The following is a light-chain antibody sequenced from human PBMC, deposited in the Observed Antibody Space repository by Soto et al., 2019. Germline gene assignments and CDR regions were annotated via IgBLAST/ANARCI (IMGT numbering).Light chain of an antibody. CDR3: SSYTSSSTLEV. J-gene: IGLJ1*01. Sequence: QSALTQPRSVSGSPGQSVTISCTGTSSDVGAYNVVSWYQQHPGKAPKLMIYEVSNRPSGVSNRFSGSKSGNTASLTISGLQAEDEADYYCSSYTSSSTLEVFGTGTKLTVL. CDR2: EVS. CDR1: SSDVGAYNV. V-gene: IGLV2-14*01.